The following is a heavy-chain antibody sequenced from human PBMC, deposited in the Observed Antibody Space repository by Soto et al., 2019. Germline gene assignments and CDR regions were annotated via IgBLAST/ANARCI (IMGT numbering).Heavy chain of an antibody. Sequence: QVTLKESGPVLVKPTETLTLTCSVSGLSLPNEKMGVTWSRQAPGKPLEWLAHIFSNDEKSYKTSLKTRLTISQDISRSQVVLTMTDMDPVDTAIYYCVRVEKYTITYARFFDFWGPGILVTVSS. CDR3: VRVEKYTITYARFFDF. D-gene: IGHD1-20*01. CDR1: GLSLPNEKMG. V-gene: IGHV2-26*01. J-gene: IGHJ4*02. CDR2: IFSNDEK.